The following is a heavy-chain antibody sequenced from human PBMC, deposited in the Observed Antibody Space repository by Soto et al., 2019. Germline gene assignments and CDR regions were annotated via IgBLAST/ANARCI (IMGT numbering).Heavy chain of an antibody. CDR1: GFTFSSYS. CDR3: ARVGPLKYYDILTGYTADYYFDY. J-gene: IGHJ4*02. Sequence: EVQLVESGGGLVKPGGSLRLSCAASGFTFSSYSMNWVSQAPGKGLEWVSSISSSSSYIYYADSVKGRLTISTDNAKNSLYLQMNSLRAEDTAVYYCARVGPLKYYDILTGYTADYYFDYWGQGTLVTVSS. V-gene: IGHV3-21*01. D-gene: IGHD3-9*01. CDR2: ISSSSSYI.